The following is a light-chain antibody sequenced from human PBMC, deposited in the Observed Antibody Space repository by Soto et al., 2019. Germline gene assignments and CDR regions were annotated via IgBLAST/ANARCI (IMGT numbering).Light chain of an antibody. Sequence: QSVLTQPASVSGSPGQSITISCTGRSTDVGGYNYVSWYQQHPGKAPKVMIYEVSNRPSGVSNRFSGPKSGNTASLTISGLQAEDEADYYCSSYTSSSTYVFGTGTKVTVL. CDR2: EVS. CDR1: STDVGGYNY. V-gene: IGLV2-14*01. J-gene: IGLJ1*01. CDR3: SSYTSSSTYV.